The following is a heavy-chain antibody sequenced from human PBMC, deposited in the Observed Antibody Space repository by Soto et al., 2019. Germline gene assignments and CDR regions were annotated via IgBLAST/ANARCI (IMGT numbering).Heavy chain of an antibody. D-gene: IGHD4-17*01. CDR3: AKGPLRFPGYGDYADYSYGMDV. CDR2: INYSGST. Sequence: SETLSLTCIVSSCSMISSLNHWGWIRQPPGKGLEWIGNINYSGSTYYNPSLQSRLTISVDTSNNQFSLTLSSVTAADTAVYYCAKGPLRFPGYGDYADYSYGMDVWGQGTTIT. J-gene: IGHJ6*02. V-gene: IGHV4-39*02. CDR1: SCSMISSLNH.